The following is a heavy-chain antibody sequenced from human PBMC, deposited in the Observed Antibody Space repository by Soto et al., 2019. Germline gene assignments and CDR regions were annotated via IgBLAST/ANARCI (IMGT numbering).Heavy chain of an antibody. Sequence: PGGSLKIYCKGSGFSLTNYCISWVRQMPGKGLEWMGNIHPVDSYANYSPSFQGHVTFSVDTSVSTAYLQWSSLKASDTAMYFCARIESIARNWFDPWGQGTLVTVSS. CDR3: ARIESIARNWFDP. J-gene: IGHJ5*02. CDR1: GFSLTNYC. D-gene: IGHD6-13*01. V-gene: IGHV5-10-1*01. CDR2: IHPVDSYA.